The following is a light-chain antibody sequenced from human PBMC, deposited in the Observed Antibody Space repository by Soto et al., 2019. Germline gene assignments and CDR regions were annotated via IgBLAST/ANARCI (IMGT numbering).Light chain of an antibody. V-gene: IGKV3-20*01. CDR1: QSVSSTY. CDR2: GAS. J-gene: IGKJ1*01. Sequence: EIVLTQSPGTLSLSPGETATLSCRASQSVSSTYLAWYQQKPGQAPGLLLYGASNRASGIPDRFSGSGSGTDFTLTISRLEPEDFAVYYCQQYGETPWTFGQGTKVDIK. CDR3: QQYGETPWT.